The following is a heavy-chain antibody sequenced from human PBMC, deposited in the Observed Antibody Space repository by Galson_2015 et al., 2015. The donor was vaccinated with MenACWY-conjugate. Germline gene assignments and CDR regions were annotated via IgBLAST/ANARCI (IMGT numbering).Heavy chain of an antibody. CDR3: AKRGAITASIWKDAFDI. D-gene: IGHD1-26*01. CDR2: IWYDGSNK. V-gene: IGHV3-33*06. J-gene: IGHJ3*02. CDR1: GFTFNSHG. Sequence: SLRLSCAASGFTFNSHGMHWVRQAPGKGLEWVAVIWYDGSNKYYADSVKGRFTISRDNSKNTVYLQMDSLRAEDTAVYYCAKRGAITASIWKDAFDIRGQGTMVTVSS.